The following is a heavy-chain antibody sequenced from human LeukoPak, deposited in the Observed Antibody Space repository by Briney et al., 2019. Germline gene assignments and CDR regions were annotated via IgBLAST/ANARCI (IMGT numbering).Heavy chain of an antibody. D-gene: IGHD3-10*01. CDR3: ARGIYSGIYGRLDP. CDR2: INPNSGGT. V-gene: IGHV1-2*02. CDR1: GGTFSSYA. J-gene: IGHJ5*02. Sequence: GASVKVSCKASGGTFSSYAISWVRQAPGQGLEWMGWINPNSGGTGYAQKFQGRVTLTRDTSIRTAYMDLSSLRSDDTAVYYCARGIYSGIYGRLDPWGQGTLVTVSS.